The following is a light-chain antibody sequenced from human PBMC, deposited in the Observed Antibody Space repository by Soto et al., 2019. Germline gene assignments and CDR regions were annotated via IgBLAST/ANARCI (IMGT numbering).Light chain of an antibody. CDR3: QSYDSSMSAYV. CDR2: SNN. J-gene: IGLJ1*01. V-gene: IGLV1-47*02. CDR1: SSNVGSNF. Sequence: QSVLTQPPSASGTAGQRVTISCSGSSSNVGSNFVYWYQQLPGTAPKLLIYSNNQRPSGVPDRFSGSKSGTSASLAISGLRSEDEADYYCQSYDSSMSAYVFGNGTKVTVL.